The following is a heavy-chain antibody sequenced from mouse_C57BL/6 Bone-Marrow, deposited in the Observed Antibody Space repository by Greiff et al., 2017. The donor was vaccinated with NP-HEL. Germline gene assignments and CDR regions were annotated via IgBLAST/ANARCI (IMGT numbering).Heavy chain of an antibody. CDR3: AFYYGNYLYFDY. V-gene: IGHV1-55*01. CDR2: IYPGSGST. J-gene: IGHJ2*01. CDR1: GYTFTSYW. D-gene: IGHD2-1*01. Sequence: QVQLQQPGAELVKPGASVKMSCKASGYTFTSYWITWVKQRPGQGLEWIGDIYPGSGSTNYIEKFKSKATLTVDTSSSTAYMQLSSLTSEDSAVYYCAFYYGNYLYFDYWGQGTTLTVSS.